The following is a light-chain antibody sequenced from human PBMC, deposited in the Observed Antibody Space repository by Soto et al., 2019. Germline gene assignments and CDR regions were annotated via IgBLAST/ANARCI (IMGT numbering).Light chain of an antibody. V-gene: IGKV1-5*01. CDR2: DAS. CDR3: QQYNSYPYP. J-gene: IGKJ2*01. Sequence: DIQMTQSPSTLSASVGDRVTITCRASQSISSWLAWYQQTPGKAPNLLIYDASSLESGVPSRFSGSGSGTEFTLTISSLQPDDFATYYCQQYNSYPYPFGRGTRLEI. CDR1: QSISSW.